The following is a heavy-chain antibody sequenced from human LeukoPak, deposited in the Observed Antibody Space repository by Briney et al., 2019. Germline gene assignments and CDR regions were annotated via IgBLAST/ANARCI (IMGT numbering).Heavy chain of an antibody. CDR1: GYTFTSHA. Sequence: ASVKVSCKASGYTFTSHAMHWVRQAPGQRLEWMGWINAGNGNTKYSQKFQGRVTITRDTSASTAYMELSSLRSEDTAVYYCARDDYYDSSGYYYFDYWGQGTLVTVSS. CDR3: ARDDYYDSSGYYYFDY. CDR2: INAGNGNT. D-gene: IGHD3-22*01. J-gene: IGHJ4*02. V-gene: IGHV1-3*01.